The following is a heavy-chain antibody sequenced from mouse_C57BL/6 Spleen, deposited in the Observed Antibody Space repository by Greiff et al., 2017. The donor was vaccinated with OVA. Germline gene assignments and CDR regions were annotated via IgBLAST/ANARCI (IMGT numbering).Heavy chain of an antibody. CDR1: GYTFTSYW. CDR2: IHPNSGST. J-gene: IGHJ1*03. D-gene: IGHD1-1*01. CDR3: ARPSSPYWYFDV. V-gene: IGHV1-64*01. Sequence: VQLQQSGAELVKPGASVKLSCKASGYTFTSYWMHWVKQRPGQGLEWIGMIHPNSGSTNYNEKFKSKATLTVDKSSSTAYMQLSSLTSEDSAVYYCARPSSPYWYFDVWGTGTTVTVSS.